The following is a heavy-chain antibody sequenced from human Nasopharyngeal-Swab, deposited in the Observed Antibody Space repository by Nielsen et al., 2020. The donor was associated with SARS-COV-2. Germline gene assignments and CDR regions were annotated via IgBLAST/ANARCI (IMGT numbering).Heavy chain of an antibody. CDR3: TTVSITIFGVVVHYYMDV. Sequence: VRQAPGKGLEWVGRIETESESGTTDYAAPVKGRCTISRDESKNTVYLQMSSLKTEDTAVYYCTTVSITIFGVVVHYYMDVWGKGTTVTVSS. D-gene: IGHD3-3*01. CDR2: IETESESGTT. V-gene: IGHV3-15*04. J-gene: IGHJ6*03.